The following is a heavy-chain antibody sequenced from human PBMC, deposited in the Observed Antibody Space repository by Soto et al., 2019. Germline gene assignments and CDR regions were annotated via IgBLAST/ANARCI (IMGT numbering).Heavy chain of an antibody. V-gene: IGHV3-30*04. CDR3: ARGEEYYHDSSGHFDY. CDR1: GFTFRNYG. CDR2: VSYDGRNK. Sequence: GGSLRLSCAASGFTFRNYGMNWVRQAPGKGLDWVALVSYDGRNKYYVDSVKGRFTISRDNSKNTLYLQMNSLRAEDTAVYYCARGEEYYHDSSGHFDYWGQGTLVTVSS. J-gene: IGHJ4*02. D-gene: IGHD3-22*01.